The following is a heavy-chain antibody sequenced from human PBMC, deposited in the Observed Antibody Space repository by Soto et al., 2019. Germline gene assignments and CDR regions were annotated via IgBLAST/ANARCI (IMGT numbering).Heavy chain of an antibody. J-gene: IGHJ4*02. D-gene: IGHD2-8*01. CDR3: VSWVSVHFDY. Sequence: ASVKVSCKASGYSFTNNDVSWVRQATGQGLEWMGWMNPGSGDTGYAQKFQGRVTMTRDISIATAYMELSSLRSDDTARYFCVSWVSVHFDYWGPGTLVTVSS. V-gene: IGHV1-8*01. CDR2: MNPGSGDT. CDR1: GYSFTNND.